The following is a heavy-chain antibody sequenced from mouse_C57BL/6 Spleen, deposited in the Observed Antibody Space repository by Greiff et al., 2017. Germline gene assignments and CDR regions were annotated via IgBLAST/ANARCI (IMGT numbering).Heavy chain of an antibody. V-gene: IGHV1-64*01. CDR2: IHPNSGST. Sequence: QVQLQQPGAELVKPGASVKLSCKASGYTFTSYWMHWVKQRPGQGLEWIGMIHPNSGSTNYNEKFKSKATLTVDKSSSTAYMQLSSLTSEDSAVYYCARAELGPSYAMDYWGQGTSVTVSS. CDR3: ARAELGPSYAMDY. J-gene: IGHJ4*01. CDR1: GYTFTSYW. D-gene: IGHD4-1*01.